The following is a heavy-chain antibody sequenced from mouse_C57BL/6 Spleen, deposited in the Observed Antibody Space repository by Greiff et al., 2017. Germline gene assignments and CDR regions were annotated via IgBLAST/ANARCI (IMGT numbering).Heavy chain of an antibody. CDR1: GFTFTDYY. D-gene: IGHD1-1*01. CDR2: IRNKANGYTT. CDR3: ARNYGSRYFDY. J-gene: IGHJ2*01. Sequence: EVKLVESGGGLVQPGGSLSLSCAASGFTFTDYYMSWVRQPPGQALEWLGFIRNKANGYTTEYNASVKGGFTISIDNYQSILDLQMKALSAEDSATYYCARNYGSRYFDYWGQGTTLTVSS. V-gene: IGHV7-3*01.